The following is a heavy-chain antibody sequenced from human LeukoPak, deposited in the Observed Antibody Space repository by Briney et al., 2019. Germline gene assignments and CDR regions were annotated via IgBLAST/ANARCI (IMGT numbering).Heavy chain of an antibody. J-gene: IGHJ5*02. CDR2: ISGSGGST. CDR1: GLTFSTSG. D-gene: IGHD2-2*01. Sequence: GGSLRLYCTASGLTFSTSGFNWVRQAPGKGLEWVSAISGSGGSTYYADSVKGRFTISRDNSKNTLYLQMNSLRAEDTAVYYCAKEHCSSTSCYYNWFDPWGQGTLVTVSS. V-gene: IGHV3-23*01. CDR3: AKEHCSSTSCYYNWFDP.